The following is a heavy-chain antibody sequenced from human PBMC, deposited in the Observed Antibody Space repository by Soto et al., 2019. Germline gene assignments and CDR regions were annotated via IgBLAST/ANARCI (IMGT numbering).Heavy chain of an antibody. J-gene: IGHJ6*04. CDR3: ARDPGVNWA. CDR1: GFTVSNNN. V-gene: IGHV3-66*01. D-gene: IGHD2-8*01. CDR2: MYSVGGT. Sequence: VQLVESGGGLVQPAGSLRLSCVASGFTVSNNNMAWVRQAPGKGLERVSNMYSVGGTYYTACVKGRVVISRDSSTKTLDLQMDNVRADDTAVYYCARDPGVNWAWGKGTTVTVSS.